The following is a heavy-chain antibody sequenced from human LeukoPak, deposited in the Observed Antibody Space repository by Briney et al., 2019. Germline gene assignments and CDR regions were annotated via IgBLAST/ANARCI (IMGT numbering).Heavy chain of an antibody. CDR2: IYYSGST. J-gene: IGHJ4*02. Sequence: SETLSLTCTVSGGSISSSSYYWGWIRQPPGKGLEWIGSIYYSGSTYYNPSLKSRVTISVDTSKNQFSLKLSSVTAADTAVYFCARLGSYHDFWGQGALVTVSS. CDR3: ARLGSYHDF. CDR1: GGSISSSSYY. V-gene: IGHV4-39*01. D-gene: IGHD1-26*01.